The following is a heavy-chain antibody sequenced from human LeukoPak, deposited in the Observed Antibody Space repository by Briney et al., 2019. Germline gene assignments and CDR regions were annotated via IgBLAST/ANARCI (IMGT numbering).Heavy chain of an antibody. Sequence: GGSLRLSCAASGFTFSSYGMHWVRQAPGKGLEWVAVIWYDGSNKYYADSVKGRFIISRDNSKNTLYLQMNSLRAEDTAVYYCAKDYDFWSGYPRPVDYWGQGTLVTVSS. V-gene: IGHV3-33*06. CDR1: GFTFSSYG. CDR2: IWYDGSNK. CDR3: AKDYDFWSGYPRPVDY. J-gene: IGHJ4*02. D-gene: IGHD3-3*01.